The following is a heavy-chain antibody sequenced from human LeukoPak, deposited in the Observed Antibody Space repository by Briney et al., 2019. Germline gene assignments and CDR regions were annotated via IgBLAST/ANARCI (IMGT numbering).Heavy chain of an antibody. Sequence: ASVKVSCKASGYTFTSYYMHWVRQAPGQGLEWMGIINPSGGSTSYAQKFQGRVTMTRDMPTSTVYMELSSLRSEDTAVYYCARDHGHSGSFDIWGQGTMVTVSS. D-gene: IGHD5-12*01. CDR1: GYTFTSYY. CDR3: ARDHGHSGSFDI. J-gene: IGHJ3*02. V-gene: IGHV1-46*01. CDR2: INPSGGST.